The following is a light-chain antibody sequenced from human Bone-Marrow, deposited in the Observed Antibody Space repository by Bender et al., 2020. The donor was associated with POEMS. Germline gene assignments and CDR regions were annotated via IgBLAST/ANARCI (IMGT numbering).Light chain of an antibody. CDR1: TSDVGKYNH. CDR2: ETY. V-gene: IGLV2-14*02. CDR3: SSYTSSSTHV. J-gene: IGLJ1*01. Sequence: QSALTQPSSVSGSPGQSITLFCSGTTSDVGKYNHVSWYLQRPGEVPKLLIYETYGRPSGVSDRFVGSKSGNTASLTISGLQAEDEADYYCSSYTSSSTHVFGTGTKVTVL.